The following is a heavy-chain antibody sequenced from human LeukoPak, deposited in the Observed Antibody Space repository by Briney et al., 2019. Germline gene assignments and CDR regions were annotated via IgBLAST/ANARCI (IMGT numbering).Heavy chain of an antibody. Sequence: PGGSLRLSCAASGFTFSSYGMHWVRQAPGKGLEGVAVISYDGSNKYYADSVKGRFTISRDNSKNTLYLPMNSLRADGTAVYYFAKDIRPKDRHQRSDYWGQGTLVTVSS. V-gene: IGHV3-30*18. CDR3: AKDIRPKDRHQRSDY. J-gene: IGHJ4*02. CDR1: GFTFSSYG. CDR2: ISYDGSNK.